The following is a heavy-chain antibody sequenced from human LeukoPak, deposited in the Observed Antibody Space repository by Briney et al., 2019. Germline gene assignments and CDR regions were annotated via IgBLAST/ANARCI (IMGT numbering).Heavy chain of an antibody. CDR2: IYTSGST. D-gene: IGHD3-22*01. Sequence: SETLSLTRTVSGVSISSYYWSWIRQPAGKGLEWIGRIYTSGSTNYNPSLKSRVTMSVDTSKNQFSLKLSSVTAADTAVYYCARDRYYYDSSGYRTFDYWGQGTLVTVSS. V-gene: IGHV4-4*07. CDR1: GVSISSYY. CDR3: ARDRYYYDSSGYRTFDY. J-gene: IGHJ4*02.